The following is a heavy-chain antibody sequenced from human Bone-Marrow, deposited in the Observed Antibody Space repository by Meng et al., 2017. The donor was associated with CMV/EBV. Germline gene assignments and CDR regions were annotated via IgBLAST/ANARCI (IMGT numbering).Heavy chain of an antibody. CDR3: ARDRDYYDFWSGYSVSHFMTHSSDY. Sequence: GGSLRLSCAASGFTFSSYAMHWVRQAPGKGLEWVAVISYDGSNKYYADSVKGRFTISRDNSKNTLYLQMNSLRAEDTAVYYCARDRDYYDFWSGYSVSHFMTHSSDYWGQGTLVTVSS. J-gene: IGHJ4*02. V-gene: IGHV3-30*04. CDR2: ISYDGSNK. CDR1: GFTFSSYA. D-gene: IGHD3-3*01.